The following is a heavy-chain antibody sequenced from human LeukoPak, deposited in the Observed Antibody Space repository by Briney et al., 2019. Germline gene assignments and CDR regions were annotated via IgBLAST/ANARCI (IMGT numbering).Heavy chain of an antibody. D-gene: IGHD5-18*01. CDR2: IYYSGST. Sequence: SETLSLTCTVSGGSISSGGYYWSWIRQHPGKGLEWIGYIYYSGSTYYNPSLKSRVTISVDTSKNQFSLKLSSVTAADTAVYYCARWGRRNSVTAMADRIDYWGQGTLVTVSS. V-gene: IGHV4-31*03. J-gene: IGHJ4*02. CDR3: ARWGRRNSVTAMADRIDY. CDR1: GGSISSGGYY.